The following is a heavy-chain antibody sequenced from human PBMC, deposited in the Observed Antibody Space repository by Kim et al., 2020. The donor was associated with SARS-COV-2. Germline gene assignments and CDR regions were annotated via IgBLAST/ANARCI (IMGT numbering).Heavy chain of an antibody. D-gene: IGHD6-13*01. CDR3: ATSPGVSSWQYYYYYGMDV. Sequence: ASVKVSCKVSGYTLTELSMHWVRQAPGKGLEWMGGFDPEDGETIYAQKFQGRVTMTEDTSTDTAYMELSSLRSEDTAVYYCATSPGVSSWQYYYYYGMDVWGQGTTVTVSS. V-gene: IGHV1-24*01. J-gene: IGHJ6*02. CDR2: FDPEDGET. CDR1: GYTLTELS.